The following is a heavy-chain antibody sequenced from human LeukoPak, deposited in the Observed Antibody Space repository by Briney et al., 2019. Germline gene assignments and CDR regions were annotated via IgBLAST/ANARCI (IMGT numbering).Heavy chain of an antibody. CDR3: ARYDFNKSFDY. D-gene: IGHD3-3*01. Sequence: PSETLSLTCTVSGGSISNYYWSWIRQPPGKGLEWIGYIYYSGSTNYNPSLKSRVTMSVDTSKNQFSLKLSSVTAADTAVYYCARYDFNKSFDYWGQGTLVTVSS. CDR2: IYYSGST. J-gene: IGHJ4*02. V-gene: IGHV4-59*01. CDR1: GGSISNYY.